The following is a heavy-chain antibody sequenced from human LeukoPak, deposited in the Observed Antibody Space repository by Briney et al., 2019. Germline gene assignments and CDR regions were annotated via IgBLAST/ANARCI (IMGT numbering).Heavy chain of an antibody. D-gene: IGHD1-26*01. Sequence: GGSLRLSCAATGFTSVNYAMSWVRQAPGKGLEWVSAIRDSGSSTHYADSVKGRFTTSRDNSKNTLFLQMNSLRAEDTAIYYCAKYGPQDSGSSHFDYWGQGALVTVSS. J-gene: IGHJ4*02. V-gene: IGHV3-23*01. CDR1: GFTSVNYA. CDR2: IRDSGSST. CDR3: AKYGPQDSGSSHFDY.